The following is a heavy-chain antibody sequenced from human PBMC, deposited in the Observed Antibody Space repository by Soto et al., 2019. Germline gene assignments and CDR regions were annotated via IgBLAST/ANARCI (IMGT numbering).Heavy chain of an antibody. J-gene: IGHJ3*02. D-gene: IGHD2-15*01. V-gene: IGHV3-43D*03. CDR2: ISWDGGST. Sequence: GGSLRLSCAASGFTFDDYAMHWVRQAPGKGLEWVSLISWDGGSTYYADSVKGRFTISRDNSKNSLYLQMNSLRAEDTALYYCAKDMPDIVVVVAATLGAFDIWGRGTMVTVSS. CDR1: GFTFDDYA. CDR3: AKDMPDIVVVVAATLGAFDI.